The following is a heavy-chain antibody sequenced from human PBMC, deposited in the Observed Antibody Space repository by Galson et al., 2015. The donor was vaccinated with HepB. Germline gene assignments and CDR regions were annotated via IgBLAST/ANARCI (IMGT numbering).Heavy chain of an antibody. CDR2: IYYSGST. J-gene: IGHJ5*02. CDR1: GGSISTYY. Sequence: SETLSLTCTVSGGSISTYYWTWIRQPPGKGLEWIGYIYYSGSTNYNPSLKSRVTISIDTSKNQFSLKLNSVTAADTAVYYCARRPKLGSGDNWLDPWGQGTLVTVSS. CDR3: ARRPKLGSGDNWLDP. V-gene: IGHV4-59*08. D-gene: IGHD7-27*01.